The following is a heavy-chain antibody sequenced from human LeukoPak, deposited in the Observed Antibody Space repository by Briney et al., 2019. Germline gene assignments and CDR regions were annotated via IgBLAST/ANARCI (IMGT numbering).Heavy chain of an antibody. J-gene: IGHJ4*02. Sequence: GGSLRLSCAASGFTFSSYWMSWVRQAPGKGLEWVAIIKQDGSEKYYVHSVKGRFTISIDNAKNALYLQMNSLRAEDTAVYYCARQGYSSGNIDYWGQGTLVTVSS. V-gene: IGHV3-7*01. CDR3: ARQGYSSGNIDY. CDR1: GFTFSSYW. D-gene: IGHD6-19*01. CDR2: IKQDGSEK.